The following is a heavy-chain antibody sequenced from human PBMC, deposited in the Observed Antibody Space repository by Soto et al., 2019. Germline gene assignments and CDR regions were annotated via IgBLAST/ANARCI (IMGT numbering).Heavy chain of an antibody. J-gene: IGHJ6*02. CDR2: IIPIFGTA. Sequence: GASVKVAWKASGGTLSSYAVSWVRQAPGQGLEWMGGIIPIFGTANYAQEFQGRVTMTRDTSTSTVYMELSSLTSEDTALYYCARDGWFSALRIPFGLDVWGQGTTVTVSS. CDR1: GGTLSSYA. V-gene: IGHV1-69*05. CDR3: ARDGWFSALRIPFGLDV. D-gene: IGHD3-3*01.